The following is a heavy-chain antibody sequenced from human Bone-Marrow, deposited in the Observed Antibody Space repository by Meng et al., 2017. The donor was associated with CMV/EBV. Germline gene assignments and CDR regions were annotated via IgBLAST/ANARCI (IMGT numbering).Heavy chain of an antibody. J-gene: IGHJ4*02. CDR2: IYSGGSR. D-gene: IGHD6-25*01. V-gene: IGHV3-53*01. Sequence: GESLKISCAGSGFTVFSKYMNWVRQAPGKGLEWVSIIYSGGSRYYADSVKGRFTISRDNSRNPLYLKMNSLRADETAVYYCTGEVGSQRPLDYWGKGTLVTVSS. CDR1: GFTVFSKY. CDR3: TGEVGSQRPLDY.